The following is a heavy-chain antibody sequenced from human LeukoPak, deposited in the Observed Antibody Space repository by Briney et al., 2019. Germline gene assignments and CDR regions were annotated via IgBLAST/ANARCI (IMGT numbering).Heavy chain of an antibody. V-gene: IGHV3-53*01. D-gene: IGHD5-18*01. CDR2: IYSGGST. CDR3: ARDLGYTYGSDY. CDR1: GFTVSSNY. Sequence: PGGSLRLSCAASGFTVSSNYMSWVRQAPGKGLEWVSVIYSGGSTYYADSVKGQFTISRDNSKNTLYLQMNSLRAEDTAVYYCARDLGYTYGSDYWGQGTLVTVSS. J-gene: IGHJ4*02.